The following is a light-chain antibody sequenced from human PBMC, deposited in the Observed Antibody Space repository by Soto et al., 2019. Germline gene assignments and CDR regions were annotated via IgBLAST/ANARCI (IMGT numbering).Light chain of an antibody. V-gene: IGLV1-44*01. CDR2: SDN. CDR1: SSNIGSNT. Sequence: QSVLTQPPSASGTPGQRVSISCFGGSSNIGSNTVNWYQQLPGTAPKLLFYSDNQRPSGVPDRFSGSKSGTSASLAISGLQSEDEADYYCAAWDDSLNGWVFGGGTKVTVL. CDR3: AAWDDSLNGWV. J-gene: IGLJ3*02.